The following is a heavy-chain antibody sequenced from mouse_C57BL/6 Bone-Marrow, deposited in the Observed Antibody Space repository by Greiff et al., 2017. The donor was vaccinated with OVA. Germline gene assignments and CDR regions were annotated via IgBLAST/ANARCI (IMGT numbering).Heavy chain of an antibody. J-gene: IGHJ1*03. CDR1: GFNIKDYY. CDR2: IDPEDGDT. CDR3: TRDYSNYVWYFDV. D-gene: IGHD2-5*01. V-gene: IGHV14-1*01. Sequence: VQLKESGAELVRPGASVKLSCTASGFNIKDYYMHWVKQRPEQGLEWIGRIDPEDGDTEYAPQFQGKATMTADTSSNTAYLQLSSLTSEDTAVYYCTRDYSNYVWYFDVWGTGTTVTVSS.